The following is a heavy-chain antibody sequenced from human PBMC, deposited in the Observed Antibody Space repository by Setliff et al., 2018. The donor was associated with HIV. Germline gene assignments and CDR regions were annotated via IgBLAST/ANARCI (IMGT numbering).Heavy chain of an antibody. D-gene: IGHD6-19*01. CDR2: ITGSGDTI. CDR3: AREATPRHSSGWVYFDY. CDR1: GFTFSNYE. Sequence: QPGGSLRLSCAASGFTFSNYEMSWVRQAPGKGPEWVSYITGSGDTIYYADSVKGRFTMSRDNAKDSVYLQMNTLGVEDTAVYYCAREATPRHSSGWVYFDYWGQGMMVTVSS. V-gene: IGHV3-48*03. J-gene: IGHJ4*02.